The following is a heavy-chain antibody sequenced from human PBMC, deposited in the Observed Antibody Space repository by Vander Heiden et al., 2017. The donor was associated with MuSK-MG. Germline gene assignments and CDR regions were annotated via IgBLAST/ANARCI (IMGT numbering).Heavy chain of an antibody. J-gene: IGHJ4*02. CDR3: AKAAQAGGVAGY. CDR1: AFHFRRYA. D-gene: IGHD6-19*01. CDR2: ISGSGGST. Sequence: EVPLLESGGGLVQPGGSLRPSCPASAFHFRRYAMGWVRQARGKGLGWVSAISGSGGSTYYADSVKGRFTISRDNSKNTLYLQMNSLRAEDTAVYYCAKAAQAGGVAGYWGQGTLVTVSS. V-gene: IGHV3-23*01.